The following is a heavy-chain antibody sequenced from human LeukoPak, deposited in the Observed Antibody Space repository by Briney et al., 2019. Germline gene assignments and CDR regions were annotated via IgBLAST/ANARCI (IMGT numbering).Heavy chain of an antibody. CDR1: GFTFSSYS. J-gene: IGHJ4*02. CDR3: ATLTTGGY. Sequence: PGGSLRLSCAASGFTFSSYSMNWVRQAPGKGLEWVSYISSSSSTIYYAGSVKGRFTISRDNAKNSLYLQMNSLRAEDTAVYYCATLTTGGYWGQGTLVTVSS. D-gene: IGHD3-9*01. CDR2: ISSSSSTI. V-gene: IGHV3-48*01.